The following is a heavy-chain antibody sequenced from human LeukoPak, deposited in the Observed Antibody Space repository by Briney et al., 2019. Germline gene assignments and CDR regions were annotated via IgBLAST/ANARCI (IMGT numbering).Heavy chain of an antibody. CDR1: GGSISSYY. CDR2: IYYSGST. Sequence: SETLSLTCTVSGGSISSYYWSWIRQPPGKGLEWIGYIYYSGSTSYNPSLMSRVTISVDTSKNNFSLKLSSVTAADSAVYYCARHIIDSGSSHYYYGMDVWGQGTTVTVSS. CDR3: ARHIIDSGSSHYYYGMDV. D-gene: IGHD1-26*01. J-gene: IGHJ6*02. V-gene: IGHV4-59*08.